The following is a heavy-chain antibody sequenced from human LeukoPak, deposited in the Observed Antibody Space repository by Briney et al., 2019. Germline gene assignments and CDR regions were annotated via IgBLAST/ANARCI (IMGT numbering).Heavy chain of an antibody. CDR1: GFTFSDYY. J-gene: IGHJ4*02. CDR3: ARDLGIDYDSSGYTVDY. Sequence: GGSPRLSCAASGFTFSDYYMSWIRQAPGKGLEWVSYISSSSSYTNYADSVKGRFTISRDNAKSSLYLQMNSLRAEDTAVYYCARDLGIDYDSSGYTVDYWGQGTLVTVSS. D-gene: IGHD3-22*01. V-gene: IGHV3-11*05. CDR2: ISSSSSYT.